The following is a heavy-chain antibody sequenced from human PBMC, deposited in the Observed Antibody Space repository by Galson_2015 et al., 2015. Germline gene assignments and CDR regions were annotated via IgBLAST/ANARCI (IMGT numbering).Heavy chain of an antibody. CDR2: IYSGGST. J-gene: IGHJ6*02. CDR1: GFTVSSNY. V-gene: IGHV3-53*01. Sequence: SLRLSCAASGFTVSSNYMSWVRQAPGKGLEWVSVIYSGGSTYYADSVKGRFTISRDNSKNTLYLQMNSLRAEDTAVYYCVGGSIVYYRFYYGMDVWGQGTTVTVSS. D-gene: IGHD2-21*01. CDR3: VGGSIVYYRFYYGMDV.